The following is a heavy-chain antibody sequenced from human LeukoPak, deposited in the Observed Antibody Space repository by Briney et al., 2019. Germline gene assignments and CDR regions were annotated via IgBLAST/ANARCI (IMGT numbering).Heavy chain of an antibody. D-gene: IGHD4-17*01. Sequence: PSETLSLTCAVYGGSFSGYYWSWLRQPPGKGLEWIGEINHSGSTNYNPSLKSRVTISVDTSKNQFSLKLSSVTAADTAVYYCAKEGDPYGDYAEGYFDYWGQGTLVTVSS. J-gene: IGHJ4*02. CDR1: GGSFSGYY. CDR3: AKEGDPYGDYAEGYFDY. CDR2: INHSGST. V-gene: IGHV4-34*01.